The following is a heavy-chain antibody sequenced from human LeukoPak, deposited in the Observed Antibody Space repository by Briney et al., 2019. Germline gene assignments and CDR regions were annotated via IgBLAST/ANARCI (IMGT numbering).Heavy chain of an antibody. CDR3: AKNMITFGGVIAFFDY. D-gene: IGHD3-16*02. CDR2: ISGSGGST. Sequence: GGSLRLSCAASGFTFSSYAMSWVRQAPGKGLEWVSAISGSGGSTYYADSVKGRFTISSDNSKNTLYLQMNSLRAEDTAVYYCAKNMITFGGVIAFFDYWGQGTLVTVSS. J-gene: IGHJ4*02. V-gene: IGHV3-23*01. CDR1: GFTFSSYA.